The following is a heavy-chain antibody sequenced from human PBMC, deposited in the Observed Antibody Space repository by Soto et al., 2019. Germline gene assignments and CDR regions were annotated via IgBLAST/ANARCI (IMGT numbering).Heavy chain of an antibody. CDR2: ISAYNGNT. CDR1: GYSFTSYG. D-gene: IGHD2-8*01. J-gene: IGHJ6*02. Sequence: ASVKVSCKASGYSFTSYGISWVRQAPGQGLEWMGWISAYNGNTNYAQKLQGRVTMTTDTSTSTAYMELRSLRSDDTAVYYCARGGGHCTNGVCYTYYYYGMDVWGQGTTVTVSS. V-gene: IGHV1-18*01. CDR3: ARGGGHCTNGVCYTYYYYGMDV.